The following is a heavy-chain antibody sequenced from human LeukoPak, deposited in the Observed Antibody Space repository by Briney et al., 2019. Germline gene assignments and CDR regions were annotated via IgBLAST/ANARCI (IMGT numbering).Heavy chain of an antibody. CDR3: ARAKGVYDFWSGYQLFDP. J-gene: IGHJ5*02. V-gene: IGHV4-59*01. CDR1: GGSISSYY. Sequence: PSETLSLTCTVSGGSISSYYWSWIRQPPGKGLEWIGYIYYSGSTNYNPSLKSRVTISVDTSKNQFSLKLSSVTAADTAVYYCARAKGVYDFWSGYQLFDPWGQGPLVTVSS. D-gene: IGHD3-3*01. CDR2: IYYSGST.